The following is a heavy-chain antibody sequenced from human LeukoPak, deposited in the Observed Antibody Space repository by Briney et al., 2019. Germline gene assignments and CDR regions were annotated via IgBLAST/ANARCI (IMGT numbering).Heavy chain of an antibody. D-gene: IGHD1-14*01. Sequence: PGGSLRLSCAASGFTFSSYAMHWVRQAPGKGLEGVAGISYDGSNKYYADSVKGRFTISKDNAKNSLYLQMNSLRVEDTAVYYCARAGEYYVNYYMDVWGKGTTVTISS. J-gene: IGHJ6*03. CDR3: ARAGEYYVNYYMDV. CDR1: GFTFSSYA. CDR2: ISYDGSNK. V-gene: IGHV3-30*04.